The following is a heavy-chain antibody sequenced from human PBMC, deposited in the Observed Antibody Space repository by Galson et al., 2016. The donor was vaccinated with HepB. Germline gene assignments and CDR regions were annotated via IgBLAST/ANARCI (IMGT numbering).Heavy chain of an antibody. J-gene: IGHJ4*02. CDR3: AKGGGSGSYYIFDY. Sequence: SLRLSCAASGFTVSNNYMIWFRQAPGKVLEWISLIYSTSTYYADSVKGRFTISRDNSKNTLYLQMNSLRAEDTAVYYCAKGGGSGSYYIFDYWGRGTLVTVSS. CDR1: GFTVSNNY. V-gene: IGHV3-53*01. CDR2: IYSTST. D-gene: IGHD3-10*01.